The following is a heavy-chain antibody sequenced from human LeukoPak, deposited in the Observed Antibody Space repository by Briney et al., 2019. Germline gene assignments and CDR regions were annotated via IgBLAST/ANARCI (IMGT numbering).Heavy chain of an antibody. CDR3: ARGRSQAFY. Sequence: GGSLRLSCAASGFTFSSYGMNWVRQAPGKGLEWVSYIGSSGTTIFYADSVRGRFTISRDNAKNSLYLQMNSLRAEDTALYYCARGRSQAFYWGQGTLVTVSS. CDR1: GFTFSSYG. J-gene: IGHJ4*02. V-gene: IGHV3-48*03. D-gene: IGHD3-3*02. CDR2: IGSSGTTI.